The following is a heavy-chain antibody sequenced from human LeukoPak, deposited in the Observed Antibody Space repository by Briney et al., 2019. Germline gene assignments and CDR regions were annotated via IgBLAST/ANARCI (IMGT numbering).Heavy chain of an antibody. J-gene: IGHJ4*02. CDR1: GFTFSSYA. CDR3: AKASVAGLIDY. D-gene: IGHD6-19*01. V-gene: IGHV3-23*01. Sequence: GGSLRLSCAASGFTFSSYAMSGFRQAPGKGREWVSAISGSGGSTYYADSVKGRFTISRDNSKNTLYLQMNSLRAEDTAVYYCAKASVAGLIDYWGQGTLVTVSS. CDR2: ISGSGGST.